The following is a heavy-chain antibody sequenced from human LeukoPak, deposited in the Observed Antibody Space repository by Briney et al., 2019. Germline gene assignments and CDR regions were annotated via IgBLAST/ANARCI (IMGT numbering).Heavy chain of an antibody. CDR2: IRYDGSNK. V-gene: IGHV3-30*02. J-gene: IGHJ3*02. Sequence: PGGSLRLSCAASGFTFSSYGMHWVRQAPGKGLEWVAFIRYDGSNKYYADSVKGRFTISRDNSKNTLYLQMNSLRAEDTAVYYCAKYSIVVVIAPPHDAFDIWGQGTMVTVSS. CDR1: GFTFSSYG. D-gene: IGHD2-21*01. CDR3: AKYSIVVVIAPPHDAFDI.